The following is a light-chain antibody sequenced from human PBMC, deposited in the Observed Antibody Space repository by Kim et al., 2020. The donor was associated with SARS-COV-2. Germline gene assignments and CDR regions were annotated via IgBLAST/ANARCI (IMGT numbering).Light chain of an antibody. CDR3: QQYNSYPLP. Sequence: IQMTQSPSSLSASVGDRVTITCRASQDINNFLAWFQQKPGKAPRSLIYAASSLQSEVPSKFSGSGSGTDFTLTISSLQPADFATYYCQQYNSYPLPFGGGTKVDIK. V-gene: IGKV1-16*02. CDR2: AAS. J-gene: IGKJ4*01. CDR1: QDINNF.